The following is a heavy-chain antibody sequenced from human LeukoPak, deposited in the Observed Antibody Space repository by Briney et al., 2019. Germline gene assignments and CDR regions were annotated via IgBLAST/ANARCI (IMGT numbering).Heavy chain of an antibody. CDR3: ARDARLRYSYGSNFDY. CDR2: ISWNSGSI. D-gene: IGHD5-18*01. CDR1: GFTFDDYA. V-gene: IGHV3-9*01. Sequence: GRSLRLSCAASGFTFDDYAMHWVRQAPGKGLEWVSGISWNSGSIGHVDSVKGRFTISRDNAKNSLYLQMNSLRAEDTAVYYCARDARLRYSYGSNFDYWGQGTLVTVSS. J-gene: IGHJ4*02.